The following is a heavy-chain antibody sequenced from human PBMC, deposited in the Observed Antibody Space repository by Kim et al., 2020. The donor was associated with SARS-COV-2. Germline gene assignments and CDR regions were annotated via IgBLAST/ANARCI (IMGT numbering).Heavy chain of an antibody. D-gene: IGHD3-10*01. CDR3: ARQCPNYGYDAFDI. V-gene: IGHV4-39*01. CDR1: GGSISSSSYY. CDR2: IYYSGST. J-gene: IGHJ3*02. Sequence: SETLSLTCTVSGGSISSSSYYWGWIRQPPGKGLEWIGSIYYSGSTYYNPSLKSRVTISVDTSKNQFSLKLSSVTAADTAVYYCARQCPNYGYDAFDIWGQGTMVTVSS.